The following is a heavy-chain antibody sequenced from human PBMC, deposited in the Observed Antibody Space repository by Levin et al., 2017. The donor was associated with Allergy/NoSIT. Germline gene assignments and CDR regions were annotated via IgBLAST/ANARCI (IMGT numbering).Heavy chain of an antibody. Sequence: ASVKVSCKVSGYTLTELSMHWVRQAPGKGLEWMGGFDPEDGETIYAQKFQGRVTMTEDTSTDTAYMELSSLRSEDTAVYYCATNRPRWVGATGWFDPWGQGTLVTVSS. CDR3: ATNRPRWVGATGWFDP. CDR2: FDPEDGET. V-gene: IGHV1-24*01. J-gene: IGHJ5*02. D-gene: IGHD1-26*01. CDR1: GYTLTELS.